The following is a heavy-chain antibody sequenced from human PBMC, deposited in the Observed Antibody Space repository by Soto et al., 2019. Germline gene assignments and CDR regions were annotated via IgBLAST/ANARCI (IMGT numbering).Heavy chain of an antibody. CDR3: DRGLYDSGSFYSDC. Sequence: GGSLRLSCAASRFNFIRKYMICVRQAPCKGLEWFSILYSGGTTYYADSVKGRFTISRDTAANTLYLQMNSLRAEDTAVYYCDRGLYDSGSFYSDCGGKGTRVTVSS. CDR1: RFNFIRKY. V-gene: IGHV3-53*01. J-gene: IGHJ4*02. D-gene: IGHD3-10*01. CDR2: LYSGGTT.